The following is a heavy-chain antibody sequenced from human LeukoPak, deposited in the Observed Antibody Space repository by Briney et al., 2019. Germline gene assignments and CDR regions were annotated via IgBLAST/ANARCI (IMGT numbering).Heavy chain of an antibody. CDR3: AREGTGLPYYGSGSYYSY. Sequence: SETLSLTCTVSGGSISSYYWSWIRQPAGKGLEWIGRIYTSGSTNYNPSLKSRVTMSVDTSKNQFSLKLSSATAADTAVYYCAREGTGLPYYGSGSYYSYWGQGTLVTVSS. CDR1: GGSISSYY. CDR2: IYTSGST. J-gene: IGHJ4*02. V-gene: IGHV4-4*07. D-gene: IGHD3-10*01.